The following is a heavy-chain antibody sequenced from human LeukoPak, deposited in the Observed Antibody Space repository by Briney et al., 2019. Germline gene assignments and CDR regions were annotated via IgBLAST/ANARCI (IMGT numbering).Heavy chain of an antibody. J-gene: IGHJ4*02. Sequence: GGSLRLSCAASAFTVTSNYMSWVRQAPGKGLEWVSVIGGSGGRTYYADSVKGRFTTSRDNSKNTLYLQMNSLRAEDTAVYYCAKSPPRFGSGWYEKFEKVSYFFDYWGQGTLVTVSS. V-gene: IGHV3-23*01. CDR2: IGGSGGRT. CDR1: AFTVTSNY. D-gene: IGHD6-19*01. CDR3: AKSPPRFGSGWYEKFEKVSYFFDY.